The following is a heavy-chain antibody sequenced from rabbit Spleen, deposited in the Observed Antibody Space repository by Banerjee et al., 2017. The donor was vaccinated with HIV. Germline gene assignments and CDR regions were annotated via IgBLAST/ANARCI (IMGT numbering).Heavy chain of an antibody. CDR1: GFSLNDKDV. CDR2: INIVTGKD. V-gene: IGHV1S45*01. Sequence: EQLEESGGGLVKPEGSLTLTCKASGFSLNDKDVMCWVRQAPGKGLEWIACINIVTGKDVYATWAKGRFTMSRTSSTTVTLQMTSLTAADTATYFCARDGEGGCGYLDLWGQGTLVTVS. J-gene: IGHJ4*01. CDR3: ARDGEGGCGYLDL. D-gene: IGHD5-1*01.